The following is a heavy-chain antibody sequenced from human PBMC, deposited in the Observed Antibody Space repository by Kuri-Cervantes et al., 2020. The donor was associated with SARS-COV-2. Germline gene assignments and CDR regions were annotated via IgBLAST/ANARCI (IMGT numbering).Heavy chain of an antibody. CDR3: ARDVWGDCSSTSCYPEVAFDI. Sequence: ASVKVSCKASGYTFTSYGISWVGQAPGQGLEWMGWISAYNGNTNYAQKLQGRVTMTTDTSTSTAYMELRSLRSDDTAVYYCARDVWGDCSSTSCYPEVAFDIWGQRTMVTVSS. CDR1: GYTFTSYG. V-gene: IGHV1-18*01. CDR2: ISAYNGNT. J-gene: IGHJ3*02. D-gene: IGHD2-2*01.